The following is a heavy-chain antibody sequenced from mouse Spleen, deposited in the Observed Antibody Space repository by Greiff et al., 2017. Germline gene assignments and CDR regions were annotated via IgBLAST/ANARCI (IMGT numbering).Heavy chain of an antibody. J-gene: IGHJ2*01. Sequence: QVQLQQSGAELVRPGASVTLSCKASGYTFTDYEMHWVKQTPVHGLEWIGAIDPETGGTAYNQKFKGKAILTADKSSSTAYMELRSLTSEDSAVYYCTRRGIYGSSPLDYWGQGTTLTVSS. V-gene: IGHV1-15*01. CDR3: TRRGIYGSSPLDY. CDR2: IDPETGGT. CDR1: GYTFTDYE. D-gene: IGHD1-1*01.